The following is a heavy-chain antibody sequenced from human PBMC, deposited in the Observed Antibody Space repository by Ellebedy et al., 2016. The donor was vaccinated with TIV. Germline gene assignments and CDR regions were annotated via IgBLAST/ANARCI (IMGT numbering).Heavy chain of an antibody. CDR3: VKDKKLGGYSGYDYPGPFDY. CDR1: GFTFSSYA. J-gene: IGHJ4*02. D-gene: IGHD5-12*01. Sequence: GGSLRLSCAASGFTFSSYAMHWVRQAPGKGLEYVSAISSNGGSTYYADSVKGRFTISRDNSKNTLYLQMSSLRAEDTAVYYCVKDKKLGGYSGYDYPGPFDYWGQGTLVTVSS. V-gene: IGHV3-64D*06. CDR2: ISSNGGST.